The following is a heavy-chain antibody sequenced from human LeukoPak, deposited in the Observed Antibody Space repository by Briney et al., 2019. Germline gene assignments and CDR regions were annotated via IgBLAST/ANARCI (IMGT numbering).Heavy chain of an antibody. CDR2: ISAYNGNT. V-gene: IGHV1-18*01. Sequence: GASVKVSCKASGYTFTSYGISWVRQAPGQGLEWMGWISAYNGNTNYAQKLQGRVTVTTDTSTSTAYMELRSLRSDDTAVYYCAREGRLAPWLVPGGWFDPWGQGTLVTVSS. CDR3: AREGRLAPWLVPGGWFDP. D-gene: IGHD6-19*01. CDR1: GYTFTSYG. J-gene: IGHJ5*02.